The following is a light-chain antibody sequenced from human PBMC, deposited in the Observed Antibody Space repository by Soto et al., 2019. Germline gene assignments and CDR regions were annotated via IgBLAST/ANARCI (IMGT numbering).Light chain of an antibody. J-gene: IGKJ1*01. CDR3: QHYNEYSRA. V-gene: IGKV1-39*01. CDR1: QSISSY. CDR2: AAS. Sequence: DIQMTQSPSSLSASVGDRVTITCRASQSISSYLNWYQQKPGKAPKLLIYAASSLQSGVPSRFSGSGSGTDFTLTISSSQPDDFATYYCQHYNEYSRAFGQGTKVDIK.